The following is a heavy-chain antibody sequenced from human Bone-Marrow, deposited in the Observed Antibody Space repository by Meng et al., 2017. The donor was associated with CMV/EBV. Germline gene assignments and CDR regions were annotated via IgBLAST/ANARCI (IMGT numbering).Heavy chain of an antibody. J-gene: IGHJ5*02. Sequence: ASVKVSCKASGYTFTGYYMHWVRQAPGQGLEWMGWINPNSGGTNYAQKFQGRVTMTRDTSISTAYMELSRLRSDDTAVYYCARTRERAGRILLWFGANWVDPWGQGTLVTVSS. D-gene: IGHD3-10*01. CDR2: INPNSGGT. V-gene: IGHV1-2*02. CDR1: GYTFTGYY. CDR3: ARTRERAGRILLWFGANWVDP.